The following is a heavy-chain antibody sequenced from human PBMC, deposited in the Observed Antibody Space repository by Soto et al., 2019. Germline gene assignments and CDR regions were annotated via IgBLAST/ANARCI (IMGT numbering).Heavy chain of an antibody. CDR2: IYYSGST. CDR1: GGSISSYY. V-gene: IGHV4-59*08. Sequence: QVQLQESGPGLVKPSETLSLTCTVSGGSISSYYWSWIRQPPGKGLEWIGYIYYSGSTNYNPSLKSRVTISVDTSKNQFSLKLSSVTAADTAVYYCARHKPPMVRDPGAYYYYYGMDVWGQGTTFTVSS. CDR3: ARHKPPMVRDPGAYYYYYGMDV. J-gene: IGHJ6*02. D-gene: IGHD3-10*01.